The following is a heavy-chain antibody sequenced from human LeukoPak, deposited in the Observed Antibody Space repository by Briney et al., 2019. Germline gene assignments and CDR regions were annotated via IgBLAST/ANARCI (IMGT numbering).Heavy chain of an antibody. CDR2: IRSKANSYAT. J-gene: IGHJ4*02. CDR1: GFTFSGSA. D-gene: IGHD4-17*01. V-gene: IGHV3-73*01. Sequence: GGSLRLSCAASGFTFSGSAMHWVRQASGKGLEWVGRIRSKANSYATAYAASVKGRFTISRDDSKNTAYLQMNSLKTEDTAEYYCTRRLDYGAQPHDYWGQGTLVTVSS. CDR3: TRRLDYGAQPHDY.